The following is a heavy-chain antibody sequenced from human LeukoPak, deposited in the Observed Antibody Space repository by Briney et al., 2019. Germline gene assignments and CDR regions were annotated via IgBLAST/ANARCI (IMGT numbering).Heavy chain of an antibody. CDR1: GGTFSSYA. CDR2: IIPIFGTA. V-gene: IGHV1-69*01. Sequence: SVKVSCKASGGTFSSYAISWVRQAPGQGLEWMGGIIPIFGTANYAQKFQGRVTITADGSTSTAYMELNNLRSENTAVYYCARVVVPAAMHFDYWGQGTLVTVSS. D-gene: IGHD2-2*01. J-gene: IGHJ4*02. CDR3: ARVVVPAAMHFDY.